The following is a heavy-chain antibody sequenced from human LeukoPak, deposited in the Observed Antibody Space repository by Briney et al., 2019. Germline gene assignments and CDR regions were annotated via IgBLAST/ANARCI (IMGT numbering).Heavy chain of an antibody. D-gene: IGHD1-14*01. CDR2: IYYSGST. J-gene: IGHJ4*02. CDR1: GGSISSYY. V-gene: IGHV4-59*01. CDR3: ARGPTRNHFDY. Sequence: SETLSLTCTVSGGSISSYYWSWIRQPPGKGLEWIGYIYYSGSTNYNPSLKSRVTISVDTSKNQFSLKLSSVTAADTAVYYCARGPTRNHFDYWGRGTLVTVSS.